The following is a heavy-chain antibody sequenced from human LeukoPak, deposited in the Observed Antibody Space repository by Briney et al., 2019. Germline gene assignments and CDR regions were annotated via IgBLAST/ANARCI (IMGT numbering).Heavy chain of an antibody. J-gene: IGHJ4*02. Sequence: SETLSLTCTVSGGSITSYFWSCIRQVPGKGLEWIAYISYSGTTNYNPSLKSRVVISVDASKNQFSLNLRSVTAADTAVYYCAGEDFGGYRFDYWGQGTLVTVSS. CDR3: AGEDFGGYRFDY. CDR2: ISYSGTT. V-gene: IGHV4-59*01. CDR1: GGSITSYF. D-gene: IGHD5-18*01.